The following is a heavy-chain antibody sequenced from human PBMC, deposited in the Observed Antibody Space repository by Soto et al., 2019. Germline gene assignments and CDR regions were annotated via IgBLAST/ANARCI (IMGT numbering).Heavy chain of an antibody. Sequence: ASVKVSCKASGYTFTSYGISWVRQAPGQGLEWMGWINANSGGTNYAQKFQGWVTMTRDTSISTAYMELSRLRSDDTAVYYCARKKDRDYYGMDVWGQGTTVTVSS. CDR2: INANSGGT. CDR3: ARKKDRDYYGMDV. CDR1: GYTFTSYG. V-gene: IGHV1-2*04. D-gene: IGHD2-15*01. J-gene: IGHJ6*02.